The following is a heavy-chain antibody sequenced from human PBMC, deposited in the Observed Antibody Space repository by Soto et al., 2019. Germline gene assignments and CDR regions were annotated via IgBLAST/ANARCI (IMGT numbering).Heavy chain of an antibody. CDR1: GGSISTNH. Sequence: QVQLQESGPGLVKPSETLSLTCTVSGGSISTNHWSWIRQPPGKGPEWIGYLYPSGTTNDNPSLESRVTLSVDTSKHLCPRKLNSVTAADKAVYYCATRPPVGGWFGVLDYWSPGTLVTVSS. J-gene: IGHJ4*02. CDR2: LYPSGTT. D-gene: IGHD3-10*01. V-gene: IGHV4-59*01. CDR3: ATRPPVGGWFGVLDY.